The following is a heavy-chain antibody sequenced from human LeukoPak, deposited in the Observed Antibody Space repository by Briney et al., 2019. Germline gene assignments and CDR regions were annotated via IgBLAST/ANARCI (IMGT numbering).Heavy chain of an antibody. CDR2: IYYSGST. CDR3: ARVISDYDFWSGYSKYYFDY. J-gene: IGHJ4*02. Sequence: SETLSLTCTVSGGSISSYFWSWIRQPPGKGLEWIGYIYYSGSTNYNPSLKSRVTISVDTSKNQFSLKLSSVTAADTAVYYCARVISDYDFWSGYSKYYFDYWGQGTLVTVSS. D-gene: IGHD3-3*01. V-gene: IGHV4-59*08. CDR1: GGSISSYF.